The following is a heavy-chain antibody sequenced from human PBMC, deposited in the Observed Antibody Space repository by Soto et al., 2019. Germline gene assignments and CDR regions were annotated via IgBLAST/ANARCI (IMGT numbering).Heavy chain of an antibody. D-gene: IGHD3-22*01. Sequence: EVQLVESGGGLVQPGGSLRLSCAASGFTFTTYWMTWVRQAPGKGLEWVANIKQDGSEKYYVDSVKGRFTISRDNAKNSLYLQMNSLRAEDTAVYYCADSGSYTDVWGKGTTVIVYS. CDR1: GFTFTTYW. V-gene: IGHV3-7*01. J-gene: IGHJ6*03. CDR2: IKQDGSEK. CDR3: ADSGSYTDV.